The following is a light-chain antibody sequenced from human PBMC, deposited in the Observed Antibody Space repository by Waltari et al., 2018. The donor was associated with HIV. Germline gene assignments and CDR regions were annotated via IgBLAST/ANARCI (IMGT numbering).Light chain of an antibody. CDR3: SSLASTNTIV. Sequence: QSTLTQPASVSGSPGQSITVSCTGSDTDIATFNSVSWYQPHPGQAPKLIIYRVSFRPSGIPSRFSASKSGNTASLTIAGLQPEDEAHYYCSSLASTNTIVFGGGTLVTVL. V-gene: IGLV2-14*03. J-gene: IGLJ2*01. CDR1: DTDIATFNS. CDR2: RVS.